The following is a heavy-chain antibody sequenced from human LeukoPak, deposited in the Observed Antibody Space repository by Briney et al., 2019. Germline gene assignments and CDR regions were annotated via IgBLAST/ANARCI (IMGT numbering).Heavy chain of an antibody. CDR1: GFTFSSYW. V-gene: IGHV3-7*01. CDR3: ASPTGVYGRGYFDY. J-gene: IGHJ4*02. D-gene: IGHD6-13*01. CDR2: IKQDGSEK. Sequence: PGGSLRLSCAASGFTFSSYWMSWVRQAPGEGLEWVANIKQDGSEKYYVDSVKGRFTISRDNAKNSLYLQMNSLRAEDTAVYYCASPTGVYGRGYFDYWGQGTLVTVSS.